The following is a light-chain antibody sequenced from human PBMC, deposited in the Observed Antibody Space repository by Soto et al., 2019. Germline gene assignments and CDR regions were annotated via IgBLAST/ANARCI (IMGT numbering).Light chain of an antibody. J-gene: IGLJ2*01. CDR2: GDN. V-gene: IGLV1-40*01. Sequence: QSVLTQPPSVTGAPGQRVTISCTWNNSNIGTGYGVHWYQQFPGTAPRLLTYGDNNRPSGVPDRFSGSKSGTSGTLDITGLQTGDEADYYCATWDGSLPGEVFGGGTKVTVL. CDR1: NSNIGTGYG. CDR3: ATWDGSLPGEV.